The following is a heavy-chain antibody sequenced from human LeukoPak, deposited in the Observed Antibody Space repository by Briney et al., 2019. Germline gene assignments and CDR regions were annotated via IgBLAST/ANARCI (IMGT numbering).Heavy chain of an antibody. J-gene: IGHJ2*01. CDR3: ARLKLGAYFDL. V-gene: IGHV4-59*08. CDR1: GGSTSSDY. CDR2: VYNSGDT. Sequence: PPETLSLTCTVSGGSTSSDYWSWIRQSPGKGLEWVGYVYNSGDTGKNPSLRSRVTILLDTSRNQCSLKLTSVSAADTAVYYCARLKLGAYFDLWGRGTLVTVSS. D-gene: IGHD3-16*01.